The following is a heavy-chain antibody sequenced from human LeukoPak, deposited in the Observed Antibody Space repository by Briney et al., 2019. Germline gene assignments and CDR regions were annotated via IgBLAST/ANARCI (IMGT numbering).Heavy chain of an antibody. CDR1: GYRFISHW. CDR3: ARRKGYYDTSGYYAFDY. Sequence: GESLRISCKASGYRFISHWIGWVRQKPGKGLEWMGIVFPDDSDTRVSPSSQGQVTISVDKSISTAFLQWSSLSASDTAMYYCARRKGYYDTSGYYAFDYWGQGTLVTVSS. D-gene: IGHD3-22*01. CDR2: VFPDDSDT. J-gene: IGHJ4*02. V-gene: IGHV5-51*01.